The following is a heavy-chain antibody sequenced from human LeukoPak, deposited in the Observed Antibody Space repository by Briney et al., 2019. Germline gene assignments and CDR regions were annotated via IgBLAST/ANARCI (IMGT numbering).Heavy chain of an antibody. Sequence: SETLSLTCAVYGGSFSGYYWSWIRQPPGKGLEWIGKINHSGSTNYNPSLKSRVTISVDTSKNQFSLKLSSVTAADTAVYYCAGYCGSTSCSNGGYYYYYGMDVWGRGTTVTVSS. CDR1: GGSFSGYY. V-gene: IGHV4-34*01. CDR2: INHSGST. J-gene: IGHJ6*02. CDR3: AGYCGSTSCSNGGYYYYYGMDV. D-gene: IGHD2-2*01.